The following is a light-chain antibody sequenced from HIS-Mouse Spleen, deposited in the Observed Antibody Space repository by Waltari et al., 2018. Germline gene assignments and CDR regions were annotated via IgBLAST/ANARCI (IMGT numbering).Light chain of an antibody. CDR3: CSYAGSSTWV. J-gene: IGLJ3*02. V-gene: IGLV2-23*01. Sequence: QSALTQPASVSGSPGQSITISCTGTSSDVGSYHLVSCDQQHPGKAPKLMIYEGSKRPSGVSNRFSGSKSGNTASLTISGLQAEDEADYYCCSYAGSSTWVFGGGTKLTVL. CDR1: SSDVGSYHL. CDR2: EGS.